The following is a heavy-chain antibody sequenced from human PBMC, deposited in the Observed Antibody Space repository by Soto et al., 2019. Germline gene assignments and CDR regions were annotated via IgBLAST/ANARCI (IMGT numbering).Heavy chain of an antibody. V-gene: IGHV3-30*18. J-gene: IGHJ4*02. D-gene: IGHD4-4*01. CDR3: AKEVDSNSPFDY. Sequence: GGSLSLSCAASGFPFSSYCMHWVRQAPGKGLEWVAVISYDGSNKYYADSVKGRFTISRDNSKNTLYLQMNSLRAEDTAVYYCAKEVDSNSPFDYWGQGTLVTVSS. CDR1: GFPFSSYC. CDR2: ISYDGSNK.